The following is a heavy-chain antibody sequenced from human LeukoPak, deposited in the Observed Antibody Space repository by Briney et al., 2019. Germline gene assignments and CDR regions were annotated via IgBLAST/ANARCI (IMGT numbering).Heavy chain of an antibody. Sequence: GGSLRLSCTASGFTFGGYAMSWVRQAPGKGLEWVGFIRSKAYGGTTECAASVKGRFTISRDDSKSIAYLQMNSLKTEDTAVYYCTRDGLYCSSTSCYTEVDWGQGTLVTVSS. CDR2: IRSKAYGGTT. CDR1: GFTFGGYA. D-gene: IGHD2-2*02. CDR3: TRDGLYCSSTSCYTEVD. V-gene: IGHV3-49*04. J-gene: IGHJ4*02.